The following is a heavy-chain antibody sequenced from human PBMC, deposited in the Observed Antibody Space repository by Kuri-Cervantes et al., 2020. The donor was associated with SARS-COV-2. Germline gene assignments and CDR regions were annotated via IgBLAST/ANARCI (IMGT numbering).Heavy chain of an antibody. J-gene: IGHJ6*02. CDR2: INPDGSYT. D-gene: IGHD2-2*01. CDR1: GFTFSGHW. Sequence: GGSLRLSCAASGFTFSGHWIHWVRQAPGKGLVWVSRINPDGSYTNNADSVKGRFTLSRDNAKNSLYLQMNSLRAEDTAVYYCARDSSYCSSTSCYARGGYYYYGMDVWGQGTTVTVSS. CDR3: ARDSSYCSSTSCYARGGYYYYGMDV. V-gene: IGHV3-74*01.